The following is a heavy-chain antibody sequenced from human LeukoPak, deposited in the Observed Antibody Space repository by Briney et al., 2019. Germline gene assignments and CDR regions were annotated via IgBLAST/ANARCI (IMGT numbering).Heavy chain of an antibody. CDR2: TYYSGST. D-gene: IGHD5-18*01. Sequence: PSETLSLTCTVSGGSISSGDYYWSWIRQPPGKGLEWIGYTYYSGSTYYNPSLKSRITISVDTSKNQFSPKVSSVTAADTAVYYCAREKGYGRYAMDVWGQGTTVTVSS. J-gene: IGHJ6*02. CDR3: AREKGYGRYAMDV. CDR1: GGSISSGDYY. V-gene: IGHV4-30-4*01.